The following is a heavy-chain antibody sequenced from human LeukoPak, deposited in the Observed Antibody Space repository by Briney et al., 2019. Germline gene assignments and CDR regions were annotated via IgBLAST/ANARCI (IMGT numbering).Heavy chain of an antibody. V-gene: IGHV1-2*02. J-gene: IGHJ4*02. Sequence: GASVKVSCTSSGYTFTGYYMHWVRQAPGQGLEWMGWINPNSGGTNYAQKFQGRVTMTRDTSISTAYMELSRLRSDDTAVYYCARDPYSSGWYDYWGQGTLVTVSS. CDR1: GYTFTGYY. CDR2: INPNSGGT. CDR3: ARDPYSSGWYDY. D-gene: IGHD6-19*01.